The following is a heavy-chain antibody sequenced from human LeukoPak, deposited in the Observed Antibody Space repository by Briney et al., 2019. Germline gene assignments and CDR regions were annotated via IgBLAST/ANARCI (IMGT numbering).Heavy chain of an antibody. CDR1: GGPISSGSYY. D-gene: IGHD5-18*01. V-gene: IGHV4-39*07. Sequence: PSETLSLTCTVSGGPISSGSYYWGRIRQPPGKGLEWYWRIYYSGSTYYNPSLTSRVTISVDTSKNQFSLKLSSVTAADTAVYYCARGGTAMVPLDYWGQGTLVTVSS. CDR2: IYYSGST. J-gene: IGHJ4*02. CDR3: ARGGTAMVPLDY.